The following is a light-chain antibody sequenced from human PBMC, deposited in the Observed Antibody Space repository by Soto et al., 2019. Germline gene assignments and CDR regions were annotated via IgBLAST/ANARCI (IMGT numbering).Light chain of an antibody. CDR3: QQSHGIPYT. J-gene: IGKJ2*01. V-gene: IGKV1-39*01. CDR2: AAS. CDR1: QTISTY. Sequence: DIQMTQSPPSLSASVGDRVTITCRASQTISTYLNWYQQKPGKAPKLLIYAASTLQIGVPSRFNGSGSGTDFTLTISSLQPEDFATYYCQQSHGIPYTFGQGTKVESK.